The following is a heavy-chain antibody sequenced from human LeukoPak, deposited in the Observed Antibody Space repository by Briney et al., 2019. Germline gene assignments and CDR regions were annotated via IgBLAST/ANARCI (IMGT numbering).Heavy chain of an antibody. Sequence: GGSLRLSCAASGFTFSSYGMHWVRQAPGKGLEWVAFVHYGGSNKYYADSVKGRFAISRDNSKNTLYLQMNSLRAEDTAVYYCARGHIVVVTAPDYWGQGTLVTVSS. CDR3: ARGHIVVVTAPDY. CDR2: VHYGGSNK. CDR1: GFTFSSYG. V-gene: IGHV3-30*02. J-gene: IGHJ4*02. D-gene: IGHD2-21*02.